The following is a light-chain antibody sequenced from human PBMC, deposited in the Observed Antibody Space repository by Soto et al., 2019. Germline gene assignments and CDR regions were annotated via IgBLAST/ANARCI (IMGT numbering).Light chain of an antibody. Sequence: QSVLTQPASVSGSPGQSITISCTGTSSDVGGYNFVSWYQQHPGKAPKLMIYEVNNRPSGVSNRFSGSKSGNTASLTISGLQAEDEADYYCSSWTSSTTQVLGGGTK. CDR3: SSWTSSTTQV. V-gene: IGLV2-14*01. CDR1: SSDVGGYNF. J-gene: IGLJ3*02. CDR2: EVN.